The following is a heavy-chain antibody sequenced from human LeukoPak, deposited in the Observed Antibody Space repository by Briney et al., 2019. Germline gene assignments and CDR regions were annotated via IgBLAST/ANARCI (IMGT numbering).Heavy chain of an antibody. Sequence: GGSLRLSCAASGFTFSTYWMGWVRQAPGKGLEWVAKIKPDGSEKDHVDSVKGRFTISRDNSKNTLYLQMNSLRAEDTAVYYCAKTYSSSWYGEKDNWFDPWGQGTLVTVSS. CDR1: GFTFSTYW. V-gene: IGHV3-7*01. J-gene: IGHJ5*02. D-gene: IGHD6-13*01. CDR3: AKTYSSSWYGEKDNWFDP. CDR2: IKPDGSEK.